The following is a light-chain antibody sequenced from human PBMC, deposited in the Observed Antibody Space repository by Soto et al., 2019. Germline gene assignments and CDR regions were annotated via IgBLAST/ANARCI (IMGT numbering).Light chain of an antibody. CDR1: QTIDSW. J-gene: IGKJ1*01. Sequence: DIQRTQSPSTLSASVVDRVTITCRASQTIDSWLAWYQQRPGKPPNLLIYKASTLASGVPSRFSGSGSGTEFTLTISSLQPDDFATYYCQHYNSYSEAFGQGTKVDIK. CDR3: QHYNSYSEA. V-gene: IGKV1-5*03. CDR2: KAS.